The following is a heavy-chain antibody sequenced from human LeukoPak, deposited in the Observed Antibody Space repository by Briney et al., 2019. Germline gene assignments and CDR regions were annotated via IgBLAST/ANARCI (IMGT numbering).Heavy chain of an antibody. J-gene: IGHJ6*03. CDR2: IRYDGSNK. V-gene: IGHV3-30*02. Sequence: PEGSLRLSCAASGFTFSSYGMHWVRQAPGKGLEWVAFIRYDGSNKYYADSVKGRFTISRDNSKNTLYLQMNSLGAEDTAVYYCARVLRYCSGGNCYSGGLGYMYVWGKGTTVTISS. D-gene: IGHD2-15*01. CDR1: GFTFSSYG. CDR3: ARVLRYCSGGNCYSGGLGYMYV.